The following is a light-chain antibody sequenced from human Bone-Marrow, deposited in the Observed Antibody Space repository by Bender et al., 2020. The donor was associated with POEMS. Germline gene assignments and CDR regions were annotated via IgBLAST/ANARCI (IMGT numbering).Light chain of an antibody. J-gene: IGLJ3*02. Sequence: QTVVTQEPSVTVSPGGTVTLTCAASTGAVTNDYYPAWFQQKPGQEPRPLIYSTVNKHSWTPARVSGSLLGGKAALTLSGVQPEGGASYVCVIYLQDASVFGEESELTGL. V-gene: IGLV7-43*01. CDR3: VIYLQDASV. CDR2: STV. CDR1: TGAVTNDYY.